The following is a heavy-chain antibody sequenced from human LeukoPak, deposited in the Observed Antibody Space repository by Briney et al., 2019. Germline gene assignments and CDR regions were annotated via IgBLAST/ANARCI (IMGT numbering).Heavy chain of an antibody. D-gene: IGHD3-10*01. J-gene: IGHJ4*02. V-gene: IGHV3-7*01. CDR3: ARDNYGSGSYYTYFDF. CDR1: GFTFSTYW. CDR2: IMQDGSKK. Sequence: GGSLTLSCAASGFTFSTYWMTWVRQAPGKGLEWVAYIMQDGSKKNYVESVKGRFTISRDNAKNSVYLQMNSLRAEDTAVYYCARDNYGSGSYYTYFDFWGQGTLVTVSS.